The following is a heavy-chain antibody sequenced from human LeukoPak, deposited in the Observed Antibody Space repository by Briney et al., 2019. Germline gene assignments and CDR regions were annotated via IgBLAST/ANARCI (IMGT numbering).Heavy chain of an antibody. J-gene: IGHJ4*02. CDR2: ISSSGSTI. CDR1: GFTFSSYE. D-gene: IGHD5-18*01. CDR3: AKGAAEGYSYGFGLDY. Sequence: SGGSLRLSCAASGFTFSSYEMNWVRQAPGKGLEWVSYISSSGSTIYYADSVKGRFTISRDNSKNSLYLQMNSLRAEDTAVYYCAKGAAEGYSYGFGLDYWGQGTLVTVSS. V-gene: IGHV3-48*03.